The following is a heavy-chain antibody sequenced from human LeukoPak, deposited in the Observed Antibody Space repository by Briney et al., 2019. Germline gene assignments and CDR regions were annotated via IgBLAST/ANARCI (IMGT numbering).Heavy chain of an antibody. CDR2: INPNSGGT. CDR3: ARDLVVGGGYDSLFDY. J-gene: IGHJ4*02. Sequence: ASVKVSCKASGYTFTGYDMHWVRQAPGQGLEWMGWINPNSGGTNYAQKVQGRFTMTRDTSISTAYMELSRLRSDDTAVYYCARDLVVGGGYDSLFDYWGQGTLATVSS. CDR1: GYTFTGYD. D-gene: IGHD5-12*01. V-gene: IGHV1-2*02.